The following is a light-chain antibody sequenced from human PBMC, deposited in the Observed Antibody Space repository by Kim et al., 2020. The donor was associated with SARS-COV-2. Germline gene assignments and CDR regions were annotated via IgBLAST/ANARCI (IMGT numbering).Light chain of an antibody. CDR1: QTILYRSTNKTY. CDR3: QQYYRSPPT. J-gene: IGKJ4*01. V-gene: IGKV4-1*01. CDR2: CAS. Sequence: ATSNCRSSQTILYRSTNKTYLAWYPQKPGQPPKLLIYCASTRESGVPERFSGSGSGTDFTLTISSLQAEDVAVYYCQQYYRSPPTFGGGTKVDIK.